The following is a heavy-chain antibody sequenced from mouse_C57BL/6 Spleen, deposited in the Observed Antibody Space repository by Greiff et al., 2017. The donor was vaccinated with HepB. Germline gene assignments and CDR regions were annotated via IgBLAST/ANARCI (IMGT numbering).Heavy chain of an antibody. CDR2: IWRGGST. CDR3: AKNSYSNRAWFAY. Sequence: VKLMESGPGLVQPSQSLSITCTVSGFSLTSYGVHWVRQSPGKGLEWLGVIWRGGSTDYNAAFMSRLSITKDNSKSQVFFKMNSLQADDTAIYYCAKNSYSNRAWFAYWGQGTLVTVSA. CDR1: GFSLTSYG. V-gene: IGHV2-5*01. J-gene: IGHJ3*01. D-gene: IGHD2-5*01.